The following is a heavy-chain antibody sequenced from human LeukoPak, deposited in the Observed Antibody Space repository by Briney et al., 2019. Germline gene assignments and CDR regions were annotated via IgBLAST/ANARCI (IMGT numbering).Heavy chain of an antibody. CDR3: ARDQANWYFDL. CDR2: IIPIFGKA. J-gene: IGHJ2*01. CDR1: GGTFSSYA. Sequence: SVKVSCKASGGTFSSYAISWVRQAPGQGLEWMGRIIPIFGKANYAQKFQGRVTITTDESTSTAYMELSSLRSEDTAVYYCARDQANWYFDLWGRGTLVTVSS. V-gene: IGHV1-69*05.